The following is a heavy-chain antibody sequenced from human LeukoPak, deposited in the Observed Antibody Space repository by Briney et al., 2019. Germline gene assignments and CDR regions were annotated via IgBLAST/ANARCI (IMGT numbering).Heavy chain of an antibody. J-gene: IGHJ6*03. Sequence: PGGSLRLSCAASGFTFSSYGMHWVRQAPGKGLEWVAFIRYDGRNKYSADSVKGRITISRDNSNNTLYLQMNSLRAEDTAVYYCARGRVGTVTVDGGFYYYYYMDVWGKGTTVTVSS. CDR2: IRYDGRNK. D-gene: IGHD4-11*01. V-gene: IGHV3-30*02. CDR3: ARGRVGTVTVDGGFYYYYYMDV. CDR1: GFTFSSYG.